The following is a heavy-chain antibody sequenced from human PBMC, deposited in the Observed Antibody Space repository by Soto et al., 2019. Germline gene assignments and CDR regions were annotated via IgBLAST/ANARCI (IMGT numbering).Heavy chain of an antibody. CDR3: ARQSLGDYSDTGGMDV. V-gene: IGHV1-69*06. J-gene: IGHJ6*02. CDR1: GGTFSSYA. CDR2: IIPIFGTA. D-gene: IGHD4-17*01. Sequence: QVQLVQSGAEVKKPGSSVKVSCKASGGTFSSYAISWVRQAPGQGLEWMGGIIPIFGTANYAQKLQGRVTITADKSTSKAYMELISLRSEDTAVYYCARQSLGDYSDTGGMDVGGQGTTVTVSS.